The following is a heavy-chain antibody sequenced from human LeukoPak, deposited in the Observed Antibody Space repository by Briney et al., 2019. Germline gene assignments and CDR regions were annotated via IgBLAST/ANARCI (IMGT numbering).Heavy chain of an antibody. CDR1: GGSISSGDYY. J-gene: IGHJ3*02. Sequence: SQTLSLTCTVSGGSISSGDYYWSWIRQPPGKGLEWIGYIYYSGSTYYNPSLKSRVTISVDRSKNQFSLKLSSVTAADTAVYYCAIGPGDDAFDIWGQGTMVTVSS. CDR2: IYYSGST. CDR3: AIGPGDDAFDI. V-gene: IGHV4-30-4*01. D-gene: IGHD7-27*01.